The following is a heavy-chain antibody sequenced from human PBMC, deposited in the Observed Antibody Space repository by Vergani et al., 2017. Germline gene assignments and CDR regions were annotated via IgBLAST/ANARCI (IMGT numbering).Heavy chain of an antibody. D-gene: IGHD4-23*01. CDR3: AITDYGGTYNWFDP. V-gene: IGHV7-4-1*02. CDR1: GYTFTSYA. Sequence: QVQLVQSGSELKKPGASVKVSCKASGYTFTSYAMNWVRQAPGQGLEWMGWINTNTGNPTYAQGFTGRFVFSLDTSFSTAYLQISSLKAEDTAVYYCAITDYGGTYNWFDPWGQGTLVTVSS. CDR2: INTNTGNP. J-gene: IGHJ5*02.